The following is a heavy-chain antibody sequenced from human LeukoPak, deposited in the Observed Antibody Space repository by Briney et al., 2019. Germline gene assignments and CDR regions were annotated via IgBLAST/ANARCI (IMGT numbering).Heavy chain of an antibody. CDR2: IYHSGST. J-gene: IGHJ4*02. Sequence: KPSETLSLTCAVSGSSISSGNYWGWIRQPPGKGLEWIGSIYHSGSTYYDPSLRSRVTISVNTSKNQFSLKLISVTAADTAIYYCASHNWNDGLEYWGQGTLVTVSS. D-gene: IGHD1-1*01. CDR1: GSSISSGNY. CDR3: ASHNWNDGLEY. V-gene: IGHV4-38-2*01.